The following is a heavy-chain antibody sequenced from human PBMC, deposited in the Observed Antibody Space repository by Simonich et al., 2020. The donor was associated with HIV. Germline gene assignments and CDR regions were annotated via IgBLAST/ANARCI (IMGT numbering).Heavy chain of an antibody. CDR2: ISWNSCSI. V-gene: IGHV3-9*03. D-gene: IGHD6-6*01. J-gene: IGHJ4*02. CDR3: AKDRYSSSSGSFDY. CDR1: GFTFDDYA. Sequence: EVQLVESGGGLVQPGRSLRLSCAASGFTFDDYAMHWVREAPGKGLEWVSGISWNSCSIGYADSVKGRFTISRDNAKNSLYLQMNSLRAGDMALYYCAKDRYSSSSGSFDYWGQGTLVTVSS.